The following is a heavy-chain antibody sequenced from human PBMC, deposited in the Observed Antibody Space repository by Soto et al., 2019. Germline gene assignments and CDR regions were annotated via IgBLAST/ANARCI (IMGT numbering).Heavy chain of an antibody. CDR2: IYPSDSDT. Sequence: GESQKISCKASGYNFAGYWIAWVRQLPGKGLELMGIIYPSDSDTRYRPSFQGQVTISADKPISSAYLQWSSLRASDTAMYYFVRGGVSTRAFDFGGQGTPLTAS. CDR3: VRGGVSTRAFDF. D-gene: IGHD3-3*01. CDR1: GYNFAGYW. V-gene: IGHV5-51*04. J-gene: IGHJ4*02.